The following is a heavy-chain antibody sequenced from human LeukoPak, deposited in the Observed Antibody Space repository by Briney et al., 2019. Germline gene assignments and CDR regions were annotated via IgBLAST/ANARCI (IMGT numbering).Heavy chain of an antibody. CDR3: ARLAVPPGNRGWYYEH. CDR1: RFIFRNYW. J-gene: IGHJ4*02. V-gene: IGHV3-7*03. Sequence: GGSLRLSCAASRFIFRNYWMSWVRQGPGEGLEWVANINQGGSEKYYVDTVKGRFTISRDNAKNSLDLHMNSLRVEDTAIYYCARLAVPPGNRGWYYEHWGQGTLVTVSS. D-gene: IGHD2-2*01. CDR2: INQGGSEK.